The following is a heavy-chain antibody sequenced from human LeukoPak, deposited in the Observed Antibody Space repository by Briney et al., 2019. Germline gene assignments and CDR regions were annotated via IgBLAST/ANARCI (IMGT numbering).Heavy chain of an antibody. CDR2: IDPNGKTS. CDR3: AAQTTLTGAYDP. CDR1: GLTSSTCV. D-gene: IGHD1-20*01. Sequence: GGSLRLSCAASGLTSSTCVMLWVRQAPGMGLEYVSSIDPNGKTSYYANSVKGRFTISRDNSNNMLYLQMGSLTTEDLAVYYCAAQTTLTGAYDPWGQGTLVTVSS. V-gene: IGHV3-64*01. J-gene: IGHJ5*02.